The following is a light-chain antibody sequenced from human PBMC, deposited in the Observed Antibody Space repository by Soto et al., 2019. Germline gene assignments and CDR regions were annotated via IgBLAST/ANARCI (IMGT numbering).Light chain of an antibody. Sequence: EIVLIQSPATLSLSPGERATLSCRASQSVSSNLAWYQQKPGQAPRLLIFGASTRATGIPARFSGSGSGTEFTLTISSLLSEAFAVFYCQQYNDWPPITFGQGTRLEIK. J-gene: IGKJ5*01. CDR1: QSVSSN. CDR2: GAS. CDR3: QQYNDWPPIT. V-gene: IGKV3-15*01.